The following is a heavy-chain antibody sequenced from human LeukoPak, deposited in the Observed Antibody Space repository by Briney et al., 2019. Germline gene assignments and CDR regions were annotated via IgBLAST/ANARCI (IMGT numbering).Heavy chain of an antibody. V-gene: IGHV3-21*01. J-gene: IGHJ6*02. D-gene: IGHD2-2*01. CDR1: GFTFSSYS. CDR3: ARDRGTMPTGYYGMDV. CDR2: ISSSSSYI. Sequence: PGGSLRLSCAASGFTFSSYSMNWVRQAPGKGLEWVSSISSSSSYIYYADSVKGRFTISRDNAKNSLYLQMNSLRAEDTAVYYCARDRGTMPTGYYGMDVWGQGTTVTVSS.